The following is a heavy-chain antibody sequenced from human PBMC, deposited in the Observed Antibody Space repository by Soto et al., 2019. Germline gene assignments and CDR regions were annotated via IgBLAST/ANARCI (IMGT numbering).Heavy chain of an antibody. J-gene: IGHJ4*02. Sequence: QVQLVESGGGVVQPGRSLRLSCAASGFTFSSLGMHWVRQAPGKGLEWVAIISYDGSSKYYADSVKGRFTISRDNSKNTPDLQLNSLRTEDTAVYYCAKEIGDSNDYPLDYWGQGTLVTVSS. V-gene: IGHV3-30*18. CDR1: GFTFSSLG. CDR3: AKEIGDSNDYPLDY. CDR2: ISYDGSSK. D-gene: IGHD4-4*01.